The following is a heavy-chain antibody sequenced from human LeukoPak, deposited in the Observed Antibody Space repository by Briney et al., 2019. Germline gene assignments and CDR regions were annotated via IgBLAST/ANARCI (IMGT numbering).Heavy chain of an antibody. CDR1: GYTFTSYG. V-gene: IGHV1-18*01. Sequence: ASVKVSCKASGYTFTSYGISWVRQAPGQGLEWMGWISAYNGNTNYAQKLQGRVTMTTDTSTSTAYMELRSLRSDDTAVYYCAREIEYRTNGVCFPWFDPWGQGTLVTVSS. D-gene: IGHD2-8*01. CDR2: ISAYNGNT. CDR3: AREIEYRTNGVCFPWFDP. J-gene: IGHJ5*02.